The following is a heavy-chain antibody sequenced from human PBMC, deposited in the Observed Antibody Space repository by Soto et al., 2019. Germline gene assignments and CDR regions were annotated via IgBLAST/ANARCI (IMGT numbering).Heavy chain of an antibody. D-gene: IGHD3-3*02. CDR3: ARELRSLVLGWFDP. J-gene: IGHJ5*02. CDR1: GGSISSSNW. CDR2: IYHSGST. V-gene: IGHV4-4*02. Sequence: PSETLSLTCAVSGGSISSSNWWSWVRQPPGKWLEWIGEIYHSGSTNYNPSLKSRVTISVDKSKNQFSLKLSSVTAADTAVYYCARELRSLVLGWFDPWGQGTLVTVSS.